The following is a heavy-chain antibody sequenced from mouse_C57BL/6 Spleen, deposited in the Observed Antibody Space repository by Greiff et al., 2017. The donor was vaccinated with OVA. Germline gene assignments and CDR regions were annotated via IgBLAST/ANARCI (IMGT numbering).Heavy chain of an antibody. D-gene: IGHD3-2*02. CDR1: GYAFSSYW. V-gene: IGHV1-80*01. J-gene: IGHJ2*01. CDR2: IYPGDGDT. CDR3: AREGAAQALDY. Sequence: VMLVESGAELVKPGASVKISCKASGYAFSSYWMNWVKQRPGKGLEWIGQIYPGDGDTNYNGKFKGKATLTADKSSSTAYMQLSSLTSEDSAVYFCAREGAAQALDYWGQGTTLTVSS.